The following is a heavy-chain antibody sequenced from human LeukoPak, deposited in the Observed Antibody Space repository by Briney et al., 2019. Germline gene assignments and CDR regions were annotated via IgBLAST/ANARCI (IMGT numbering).Heavy chain of an antibody. CDR2: INPNSGGT. J-gene: IGHJ5*02. Sequence: ASVKVSCKASGGTFSSYAISWVRQAPGQGLEWMGWINPNSGGTNYAQKFQGRVTMTRDTSISTAYMELSRLRSDDTAVYYCARDWENLVVINNWFDPWGQGTLVTVSS. V-gene: IGHV1-2*02. CDR3: ARDWENLVVINNWFDP. CDR1: GGTFSSYA. D-gene: IGHD3-22*01.